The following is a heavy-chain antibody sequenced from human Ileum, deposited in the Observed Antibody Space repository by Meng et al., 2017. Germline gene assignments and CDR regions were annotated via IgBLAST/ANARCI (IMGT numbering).Heavy chain of an antibody. CDR1: GYTFNSLH. D-gene: IGHD7-27*01. CDR2: MNPKSGDT. CDR3: ARGVDAGVDY. V-gene: IGHV1-8*01. J-gene: IGHJ4*02. Sequence: ASVKVFCKTSGYTFNSLHINWMRQATGQGLEWMGWMNPKSGDTGLAQKFQGRLTLTRDTSMNTAYMELSSLTSEDTAVDYCARGVDAGVDYWGQGTLVTVSS.